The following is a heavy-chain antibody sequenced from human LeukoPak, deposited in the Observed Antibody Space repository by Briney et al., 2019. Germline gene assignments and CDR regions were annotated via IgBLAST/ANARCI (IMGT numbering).Heavy chain of an antibody. D-gene: IGHD6-13*01. V-gene: IGHV3-21*04. CDR1: GFTFSSYW. J-gene: IGHJ4*02. CDR2: ISSSGRNK. Sequence: GGSLRLSCAASGFTFSSYWMSWVRQAPGKGLEWVSSISSSGRNKHYADSVNGLFTISRDNAKNSLYLQMNSLRIEDTAVFYYARSGTSSSWAPLSAPFDSWGQGTLVTVSS. CDR3: ARSGTSSSWAPLSAPFDS.